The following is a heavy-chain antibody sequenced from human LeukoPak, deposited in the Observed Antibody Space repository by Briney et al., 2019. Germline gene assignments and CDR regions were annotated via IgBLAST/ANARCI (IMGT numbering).Heavy chain of an antibody. CDR2: ISAYNGNT. D-gene: IGHD3-22*01. Sequence: ASVKVSFKASGYTFTSYGISWVRQAPGQGLEWMGWISAYNGNTNYAQKLQGRVTMTTDTSTSTAYMELRSLRSDDTAVYYCARDSSGYWGDAFDIWGQGTMVTVSS. CDR3: ARDSSGYWGDAFDI. J-gene: IGHJ3*02. V-gene: IGHV1-18*01. CDR1: GYTFTSYG.